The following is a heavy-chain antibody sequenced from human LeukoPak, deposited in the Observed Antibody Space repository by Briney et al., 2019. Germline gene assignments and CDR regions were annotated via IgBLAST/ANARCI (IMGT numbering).Heavy chain of an antibody. D-gene: IGHD2-2*02. V-gene: IGHV3-30*02. CDR2: IRYDGSNK. Sequence: PGGSLRLSCAASGFTFSSYGMHWVRQAPGKGLEWVAFIRYDGSNKYYADSVKGRFTISRDNSKNTLYLQMNSLRAEDTAVYYCAKVHQYRYYYMDVWGKGTTVTVSS. CDR1: GFTFSSYG. J-gene: IGHJ6*03. CDR3: AKVHQYRYYYMDV.